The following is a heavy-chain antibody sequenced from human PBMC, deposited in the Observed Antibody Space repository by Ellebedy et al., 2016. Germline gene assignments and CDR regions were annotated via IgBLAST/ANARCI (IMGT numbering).Heavy chain of an antibody. CDR2: ISGSGGST. V-gene: IGHV3-23*01. J-gene: IGHJ4*02. Sequence: GESLKISCAASGFTFSSYWMSWVRQAPGKGLEWVSAISGSGGSTYYADSVKGRFTISRDNSKNTLYLQMNSLRAEDTAVYYCAKFGYYFDYWGQGTLVTVSS. D-gene: IGHD3-10*01. CDR1: GFTFSSYW. CDR3: AKFGYYFDY.